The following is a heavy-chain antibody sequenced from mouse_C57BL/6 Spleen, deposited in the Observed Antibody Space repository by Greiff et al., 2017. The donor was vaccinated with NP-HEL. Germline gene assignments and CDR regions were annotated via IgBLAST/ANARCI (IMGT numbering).Heavy chain of an antibody. J-gene: IGHJ2*01. CDR1: GFSLTSYA. CDR3: DRNLDD. V-gene: IGHV2-9-1*01. CDR2: IWPGGGT. Sequence: QVQLKESGPGLVAPSQCLSITCTVSGFSLTSYAISWVRQPPGKGLEWLGVIWPGGGTNYNSALKSRLSISKDNSKSQVVLKMNSLQTEDTARYYGDRNLDDWGKGTTLTVAS.